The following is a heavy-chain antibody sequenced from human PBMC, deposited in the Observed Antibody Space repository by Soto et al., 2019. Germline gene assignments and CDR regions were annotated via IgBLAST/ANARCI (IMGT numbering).Heavy chain of an antibody. V-gene: IGHV3-23*01. CDR3: AKDQCSGGSCYSYNWFDP. CDR2: ISGSGGST. D-gene: IGHD2-15*01. J-gene: IGHJ5*02. CDR1: GFTFSSYA. Sequence: GGSLRLSCAASGFTFSSYAMSWVRQAPGKGLEWVSAISGSGGSTYYADSVKGRFTISRDNSKNTLYLQMNSLRAEDTAVYYCAKDQCSGGSCYSYNWFDPWGQGTLVTVSS.